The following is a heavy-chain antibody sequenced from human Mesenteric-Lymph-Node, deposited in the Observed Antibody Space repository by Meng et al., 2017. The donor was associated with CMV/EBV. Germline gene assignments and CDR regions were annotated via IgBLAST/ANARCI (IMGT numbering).Heavy chain of an antibody. CDR1: GFTFSNAW. CDR3: TTGYCSSTSCRDYYYYGMDV. D-gene: IGHD2-2*01. J-gene: IGHJ6*02. Sequence: GGSMRLSCAASGFTFSNAWMSWVRQAPGKGLEWVGRIKSKTDGGTTDYAAPVKGRFTISRDDSKNTLYLQMNSLKTEDTAVYYCTTGYCSSTSCRDYYYYGMDVWGQGTTVTVSS. V-gene: IGHV3-15*01. CDR2: IKSKTDGGTT.